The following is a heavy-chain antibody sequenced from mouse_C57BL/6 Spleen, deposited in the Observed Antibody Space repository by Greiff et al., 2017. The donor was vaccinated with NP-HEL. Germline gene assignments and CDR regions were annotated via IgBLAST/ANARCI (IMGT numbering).Heavy chain of an antibody. CDR1: GFTFSSYA. J-gene: IGHJ2*01. Sequence: EVKVVESGEGLVKPGGSLKLSCAASGFTFSSYAMSWVRQTPEKRLEWVAYISSGGDYTYYVDTVKGRFTISRDNARNTLYLQMSSLKSEDTAMYYCTRTGTYYFDYWGQGTTLTVSS. CDR3: TRTGTYYFDY. D-gene: IGHD4-1*01. V-gene: IGHV5-9-1*02. CDR2: ISSGGDYT.